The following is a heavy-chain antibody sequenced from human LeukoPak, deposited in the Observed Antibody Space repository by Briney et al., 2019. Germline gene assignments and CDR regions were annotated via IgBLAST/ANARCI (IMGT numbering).Heavy chain of an antibody. D-gene: IGHD3-22*01. V-gene: IGHV3-23*01. CDR1: GFTFSSYA. CDR3: AKDLYYYDSSGYSLFDY. CDR2: IIGSGGST. Sequence: PGGSLRLSCAASGFTFSSYAMSWVRQAPGKGLKWVSAIIGSGGSTYYADSVKGRFTISRDNSKNTLYLQMNSLRAEDTAVYYCAKDLYYYDSSGYSLFDYWGQGTLVTVSS. J-gene: IGHJ4*02.